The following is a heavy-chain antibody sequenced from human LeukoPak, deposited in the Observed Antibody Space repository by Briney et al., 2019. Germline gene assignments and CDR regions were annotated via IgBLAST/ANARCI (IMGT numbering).Heavy chain of an antibody. CDR1: GFTFSSYE. J-gene: IGHJ4*02. CDR2: ISSGSTI. Sequence: GGSLRLSCAASGFTFSSYEMNWVCQAPGKGLEWVSYISSGSTIYDADSVKGRFTISRDNAKNSLYLQMNSLRAEDTAVYYCARESIAVAGAPFDYWGQGTLVTVSS. CDR3: ARESIAVAGAPFDY. D-gene: IGHD6-19*01. V-gene: IGHV3-48*03.